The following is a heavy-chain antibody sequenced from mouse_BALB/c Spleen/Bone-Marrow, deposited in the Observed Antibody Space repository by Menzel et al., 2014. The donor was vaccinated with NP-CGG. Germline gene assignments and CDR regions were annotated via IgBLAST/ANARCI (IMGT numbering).Heavy chain of an antibody. CDR1: GFNIKDTY. CDR2: IDPANGNT. CDR3: ARGDDYGGSFFAY. J-gene: IGHJ3*01. Sequence: EVQIQQSGADLVKPGASVKLSCTASGFNIKDTYMHWVKQRPEQGLEWIGRIDPANGNTKYDPKFQGKATITADTSSNTAYLQLSSLTSADTAVYYCARGDDYGGSFFAYWGQGTLVTVSA. D-gene: IGHD1-1*01. V-gene: IGHV14-3*02.